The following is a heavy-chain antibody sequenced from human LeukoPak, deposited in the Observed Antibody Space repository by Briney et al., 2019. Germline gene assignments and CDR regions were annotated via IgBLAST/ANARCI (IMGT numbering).Heavy chain of an antibody. V-gene: IGHV3-21*01. D-gene: IGHD5-18*01. Sequence: GGSLRLSCAASGFTFSSYSMNWVRQAPGKGLEWVSAISSSSSYIDYADSLNGGFTIPRDNAKNSLYLQRNSLRAEDTAVYYCARESTAMGPYYYYYYMDVWGKGAKVTVSS. J-gene: IGHJ6*03. CDR3: ARESTAMGPYYYYYYMDV. CDR1: GFTFSSYS. CDR2: ISSSSSYI.